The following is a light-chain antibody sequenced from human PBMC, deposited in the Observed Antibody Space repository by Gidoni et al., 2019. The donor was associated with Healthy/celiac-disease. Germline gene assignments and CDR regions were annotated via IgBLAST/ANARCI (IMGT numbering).Light chain of an antibody. Sequence: DFVMPQSPLSLPVTPGEPASISCMSSPSLLHSNGYNYLDWYLQKPGQSPQHRIYLGSNRASGIPDRFSGRGSCTDFTMKISRVEAEDVGVYYCMQALQTPYTFGHGTKVDIK. CDR3: MQALQTPYT. J-gene: IGKJ3*01. CDR2: LGS. CDR1: PSLLHSNGYNY. V-gene: IGKV2-28*01.